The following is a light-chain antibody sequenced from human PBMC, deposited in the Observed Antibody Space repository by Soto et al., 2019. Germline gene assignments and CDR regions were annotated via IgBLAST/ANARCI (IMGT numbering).Light chain of an antibody. V-gene: IGKV3-15*01. J-gene: IGKJ1*01. CDR1: QSVSSK. CDR2: GAS. CDR3: QQYNNWPRT. Sequence: DIVLTQSRATLSVSPGERATLSCLARQSVSSKLAWYQQKPGQAPRLLIYGASTRATGIPARFSGSGSGTEFTLTINSLQSEDFAVYYCQQYNNWPRTFGQGTKVDIK.